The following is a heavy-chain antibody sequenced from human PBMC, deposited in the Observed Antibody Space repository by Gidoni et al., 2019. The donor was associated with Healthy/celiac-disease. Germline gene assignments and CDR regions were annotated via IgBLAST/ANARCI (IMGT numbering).Heavy chain of an antibody. V-gene: IGHV5-51*01. CDR3: ARTYYYDSSGYLPFDY. CDR1: GYSFTSYW. Sequence: EVQLVQSGAEVKKPGESLKISCKGSGYSFTSYWNGWVRQMPGKGLEWMGIIYPGDSDTGYSPSCQGQVTIPADKSIGTAYLQWSSLEASDTAMYYCARTYYYDSSGYLPFDYWGQGTLVAVSS. J-gene: IGHJ4*02. CDR2: IYPGDSDT. D-gene: IGHD3-22*01.